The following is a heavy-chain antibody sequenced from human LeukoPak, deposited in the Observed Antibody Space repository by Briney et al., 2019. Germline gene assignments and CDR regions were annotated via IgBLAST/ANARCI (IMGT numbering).Heavy chain of an antibody. D-gene: IGHD1-14*01. CDR2: IRYDGSNK. CDR3: AKDTTPPKAGFDP. V-gene: IGHV3-30*02. Sequence: GGSLRLSCAASGFNFSKYWMTWIRQAPGKGLEWVAFIRYDGSNKYYADSVKGRFTISRDNSKNTLYLQMNSLRAEDTAVYYCAKDTTPPKAGFDPWGQGTLVTVSS. J-gene: IGHJ5*02. CDR1: GFNFSKYW.